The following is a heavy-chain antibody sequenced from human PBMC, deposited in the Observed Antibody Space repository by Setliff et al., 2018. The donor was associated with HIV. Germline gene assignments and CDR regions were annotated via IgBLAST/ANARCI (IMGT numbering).Heavy chain of an antibody. CDR2: IYPDDSDT. CDR1: GYSFATYW. CDR3: ARPRGNDYAGSGFDN. J-gene: IGHJ4*02. Sequence: GESLKISCKGSGYSFATYWIGWVRQMPGKGLEWVGVIYPDDSDTRYSPSFQGQVTISADKSINTAYLQWTTLKASDSAMYYCARPRGNDYAGSGFDNWGQGTLVTVSS. D-gene: IGHD2-2*01. V-gene: IGHV5-51*01.